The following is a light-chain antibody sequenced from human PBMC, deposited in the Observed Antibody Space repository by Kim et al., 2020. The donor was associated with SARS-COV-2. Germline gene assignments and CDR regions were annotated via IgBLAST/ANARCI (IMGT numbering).Light chain of an antibody. CDR1: QSISSF. J-gene: IGKJ3*01. CDR2: DVS. V-gene: IGKV3-11*01. Sequence: PGERATLSCRASQSISSFLAWYQQKPGQAPRLLIYDVSNRATGIPARFSGSGSGTDFTLTISSLEPEDFAVYYCQQRTNWPPIYTFGPGTKVDIK. CDR3: QQRTNWPPIYT.